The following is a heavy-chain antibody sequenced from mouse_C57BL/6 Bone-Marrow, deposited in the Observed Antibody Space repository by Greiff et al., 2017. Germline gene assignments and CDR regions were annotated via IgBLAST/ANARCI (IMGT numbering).Heavy chain of an antibody. Sequence: VKLMESGPGLVKPSQSLFLTCSITGFPITSCYYWFWIRQSPGKPLEWMGYITHSGETFYNPPLPSPISITRETSKNQFFLQLYSVTTEDTAMYYCAGDKGRQLRLLDYWGQGTTLTVSA. CDR3: AGDKGRQLRLLDY. CDR2: ITHSGET. V-gene: IGHV12-3*01. J-gene: IGHJ2*01. D-gene: IGHD3-2*02. CDR1: GFPITSCYY.